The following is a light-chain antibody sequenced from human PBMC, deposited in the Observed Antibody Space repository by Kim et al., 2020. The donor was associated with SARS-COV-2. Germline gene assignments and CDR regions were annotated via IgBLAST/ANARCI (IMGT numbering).Light chain of an antibody. Sequence: ASVGDRVTITCRASQSISSYLNWYQQQPGKAPKLLIYAASSLQSGVPSRFSGSGSGTDFTLTISSLQPEDFATYYYQQSYSTPVTFGQGTRLEIK. CDR2: AAS. CDR1: QSISSY. CDR3: QQSYSTPVT. V-gene: IGKV1-39*01. J-gene: IGKJ5*01.